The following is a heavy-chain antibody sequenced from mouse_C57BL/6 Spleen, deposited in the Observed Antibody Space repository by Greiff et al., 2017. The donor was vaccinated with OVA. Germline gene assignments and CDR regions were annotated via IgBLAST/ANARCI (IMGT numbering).Heavy chain of an antibody. V-gene: IGHV1-5*01. CDR1: GYTFTSYW. Sequence: EVQLQQSGTVLARPGASVKMSCKTSGYTFTSYWMHWVKQRPGQGLEWIGAIYPGNSDTSSNQKFKGKAKLTAVTSASTAYMELSSLTNEDSAVYYCTSPYDYDGFAYWGQGTLVTVSA. CDR2: IYPGNSDT. D-gene: IGHD2-4*01. CDR3: TSPYDYDGFAY. J-gene: IGHJ3*01.